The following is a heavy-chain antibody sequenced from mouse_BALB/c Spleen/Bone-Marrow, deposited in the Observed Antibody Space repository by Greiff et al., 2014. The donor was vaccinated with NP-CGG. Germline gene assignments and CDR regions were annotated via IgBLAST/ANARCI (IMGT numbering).Heavy chain of an antibody. CDR3: ARSGIPYAMDY. CDR2: IYPYSGGT. CDR1: EYTFTDYN. J-gene: IGHJ4*01. V-gene: IGHV1S29*02. Sequence: VHVKQSGPELAKPGASVKISCKASEYTFTDYNMHWVKQSHGKSLEWIGYIYPYSGGTGYNQKFKSKATLTVDDSSFTAYMELRSLTTEDSAVYYCARSGIPYAMDYWGQGTSVTVSS. D-gene: IGHD5-2*01.